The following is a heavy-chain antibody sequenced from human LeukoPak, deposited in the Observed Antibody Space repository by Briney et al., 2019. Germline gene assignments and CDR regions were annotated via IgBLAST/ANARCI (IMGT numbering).Heavy chain of an antibody. Sequence: KPSETLSLTCTVPGYSISSGYYWGWIRQPPGKGLEWIGTIYHSGSTYHNPSLKSRVTISVDTSKNQFSLKLTSVTAADTAVYYCARVRGYCSSTICYRYYFYYWGQGALVTVSS. D-gene: IGHD2-2*01. J-gene: IGHJ4*02. CDR3: ARVRGYCSSTICYRYYFYY. V-gene: IGHV4-38-2*02. CDR1: GYSISSGYY. CDR2: IYHSGST.